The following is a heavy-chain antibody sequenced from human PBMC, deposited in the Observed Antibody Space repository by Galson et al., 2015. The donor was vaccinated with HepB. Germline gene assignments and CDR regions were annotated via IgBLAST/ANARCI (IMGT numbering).Heavy chain of an antibody. V-gene: IGHV3-11*06. Sequence: SLRLSCAASGFTFSDYYMSWIRQAPGKGLEWVSYISSSSSYTNYADSVKGRFTISRDNAKNSLYLQMNSLRAEDTAVYYCARAYSSSWYWGGDAFDIWGQGTMVTVSS. CDR3: ARAYSSSWYWGGDAFDI. J-gene: IGHJ3*02. D-gene: IGHD6-13*01. CDR1: GFTFSDYY. CDR2: ISSSSSYT.